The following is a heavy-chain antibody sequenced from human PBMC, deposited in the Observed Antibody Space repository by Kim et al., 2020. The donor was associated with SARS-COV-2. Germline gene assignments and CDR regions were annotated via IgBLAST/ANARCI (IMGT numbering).Heavy chain of an antibody. CDR3: ARVGRFLEWRYGMDV. J-gene: IGHJ6*02. V-gene: IGHV3-74*01. Sequence: DSGKGRFTITRDNAKNTLYLQMNRLRAEDTAVYYCARVGRFLEWRYGMDVWGQGTTVTVSS. D-gene: IGHD3-3*01.